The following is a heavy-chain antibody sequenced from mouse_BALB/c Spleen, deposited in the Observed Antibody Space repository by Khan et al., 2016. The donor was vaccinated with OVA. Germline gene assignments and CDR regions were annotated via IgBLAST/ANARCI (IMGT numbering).Heavy chain of an antibody. J-gene: IGHJ4*01. CDR2: INTYTGEP. CDR3: ARTPSCSYVMVY. V-gene: IGHV9-3-1*01. CDR1: GYTFTNYG. Sequence: QIQLVQSGPELKKPGETVKISCKASGYTFTNYGMNWVKQAPGKGLKWMGWINTYTGEPTYADDFKGRFAFSLETSASPASLQINNLKNEDTATYFWARTPSCSYVMVYWGQGTSVTVAS.